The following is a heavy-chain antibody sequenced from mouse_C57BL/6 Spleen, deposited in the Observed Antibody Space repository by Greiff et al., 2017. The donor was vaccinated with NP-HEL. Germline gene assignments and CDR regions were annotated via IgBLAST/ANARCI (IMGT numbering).Heavy chain of an antibody. Sequence: QVQLKQPGAELVMPGASVKLSCKASGYTFTSYWMHWVKQRPGQGLEWIGEIDPSDSYTNYNQKFKGKSTLTVDKSSSTAYMQLSSLTSEDSAVYYCARGAQATFAMDYGGQGTSVTVSS. D-gene: IGHD3-2*02. CDR2: IDPSDSYT. CDR3: ARGAQATFAMDY. CDR1: GYTFTSYW. J-gene: IGHJ4*01. V-gene: IGHV1-69*01.